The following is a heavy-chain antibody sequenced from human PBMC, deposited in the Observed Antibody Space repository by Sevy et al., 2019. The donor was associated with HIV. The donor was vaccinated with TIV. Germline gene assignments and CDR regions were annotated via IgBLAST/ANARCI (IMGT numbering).Heavy chain of an antibody. Sequence: SETLSLTCTVSGGSISSYDWSWIRQPPGKGLEWIGYIYYSGSTNYNPSLKSRVTISVDTSKNQFSLKLSSVTAADTAVYYCARGGCSSTSCYDGGYYYYYMDVWGKGTTVTVSS. J-gene: IGHJ6*03. CDR1: GGSISSYD. CDR3: ARGGCSSTSCYDGGYYYYYMDV. CDR2: IYYSGST. D-gene: IGHD2-2*01. V-gene: IGHV4-59*01.